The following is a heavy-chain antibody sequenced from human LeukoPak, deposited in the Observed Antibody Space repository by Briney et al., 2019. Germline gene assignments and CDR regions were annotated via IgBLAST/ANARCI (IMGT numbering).Heavy chain of an antibody. D-gene: IGHD3-10*01. CDR3: ARDWRGSISMAARDY. Sequence: SETLSLTCTVSGGSISSSSFYWGWIRQSPGKGLEWIGSFFYNGNTYYNPSLKSRVSISVDTSKNRFSLHLTSVTAADTAIYFCARDWRGSISMAARDYWGQGILVTVSS. V-gene: IGHV4-39*07. CDR1: GGSISSSSFY. CDR2: FFYNGNT. J-gene: IGHJ4*02.